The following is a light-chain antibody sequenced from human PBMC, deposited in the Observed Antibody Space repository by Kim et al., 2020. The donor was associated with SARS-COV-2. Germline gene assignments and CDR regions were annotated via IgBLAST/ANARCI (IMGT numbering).Light chain of an antibody. V-gene: IGLV2-11*01. CDR3: SSYAGSYNHWV. CDR1: SRDGGGYNY. CDR2: DVS. Sequence: QSVTISCTGTSRDGGGYNYVSWYQQDPGKAPKVMIHDVSERPSGVPDRFSGSKSGNTAFLTISGLQAEDDADYYCSSYAGSYNHWVFGGGTQLTVL. J-gene: IGLJ3*02.